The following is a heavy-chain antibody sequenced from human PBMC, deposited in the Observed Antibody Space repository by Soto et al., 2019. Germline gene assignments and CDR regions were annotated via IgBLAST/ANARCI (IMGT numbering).Heavy chain of an antibody. CDR1: GFTFSSYS. Sequence: GGSLRLSCAASGFTFSSYSMNWVRQAPGKGLEWVSSISSSSSYIYYAVSVNGRFTISRDNAKNSLYLQMNSLRAEDTAVYYCARVPTTVTNPYYYYGMDVWGQGTTVTVS. CDR2: ISSSSSYI. V-gene: IGHV3-21*01. D-gene: IGHD4-17*01. CDR3: ARVPTTVTNPYYYYGMDV. J-gene: IGHJ6*02.